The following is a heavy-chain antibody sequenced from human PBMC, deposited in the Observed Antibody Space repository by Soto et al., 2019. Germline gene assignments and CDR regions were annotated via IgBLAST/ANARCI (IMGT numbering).Heavy chain of an antibody. Sequence: ASVKVSCKASGYTFTSYGISWVRQAPGQGLEWMGWVSAYNGNTNYAQKLQGRVTMTTDTSTSTAYMELRSLRSDDTAVYYCARGAYCSSTSCYVDFDYWAQGTLVTVSS. CDR3: ARGAYCSSTSCYVDFDY. J-gene: IGHJ4*02. CDR1: GYTFTSYG. D-gene: IGHD2-2*01. V-gene: IGHV1-18*01. CDR2: VSAYNGNT.